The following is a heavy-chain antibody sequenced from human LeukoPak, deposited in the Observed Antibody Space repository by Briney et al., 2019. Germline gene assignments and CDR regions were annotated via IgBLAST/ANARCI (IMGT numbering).Heavy chain of an antibody. J-gene: IGHJ5*02. CDR3: ATSKDYYDSNRFDP. Sequence: ASVKVSCKVSGYTLTELSMHWVRQAPRKGLEWRGGFDPEDGETIYAQKFQGRVTMTEDTSTDAAYMELSSLRSEDTAVYYCATSKDYYDSNRFDPWGQGTLVTVSS. D-gene: IGHD3-22*01. CDR2: FDPEDGET. CDR1: GYTLTELS. V-gene: IGHV1-24*01.